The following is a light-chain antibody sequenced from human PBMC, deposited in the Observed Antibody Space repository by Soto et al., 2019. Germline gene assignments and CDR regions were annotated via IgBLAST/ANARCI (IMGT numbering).Light chain of an antibody. Sequence: DIQMTQSPSPLSASVGDRATITCRASQSISSWLAWYQQKPGKAPKLLIYKASSLESGVPSRFSGSGSGTEFTLTISSLQPDDFATYYCQQYNSYITFGGGTKVDIK. CDR2: KAS. V-gene: IGKV1-5*03. J-gene: IGKJ4*02. CDR1: QSISSW. CDR3: QQYNSYIT.